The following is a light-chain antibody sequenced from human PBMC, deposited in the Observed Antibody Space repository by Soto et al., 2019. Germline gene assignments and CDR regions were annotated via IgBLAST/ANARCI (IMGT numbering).Light chain of an antibody. J-gene: IGKJ4*01. Sequence: DIVMTQSPDSLTVSLGERATISCKSSQSVFYRSTKTNYLGWYQQKPGQRPRLLIYWASTREIGVPDRFSGSGSRTDFTLTISSLQAEDAAIYYCLQYYETPFTFGGGTKVEI. V-gene: IGKV4-1*01. CDR3: LQYYETPFT. CDR2: WAS. CDR1: QSVFYRSTKTNY.